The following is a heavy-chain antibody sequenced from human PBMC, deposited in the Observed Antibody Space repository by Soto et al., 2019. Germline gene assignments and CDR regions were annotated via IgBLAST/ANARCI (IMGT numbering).Heavy chain of an antibody. J-gene: IGHJ5*02. V-gene: IGHV1-18*01. Sequence: GASVKVSCKASGYTFTSYGISWVRQAPGQGLEWMGWISAYNGNTNYAQKLQGRVTMTTDTSTSTAYMELRSLRSDDTAVYYCARDWGDIVVVPAAIPSYNWFDPWGQGTLVTVSS. CDR2: ISAYNGNT. CDR1: GYTFTSYG. D-gene: IGHD2-2*01. CDR3: ARDWGDIVVVPAAIPSYNWFDP.